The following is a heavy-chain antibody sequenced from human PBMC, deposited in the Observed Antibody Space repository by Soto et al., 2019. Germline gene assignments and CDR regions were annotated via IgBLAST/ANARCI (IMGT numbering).Heavy chain of an antibody. J-gene: IGHJ4*02. CDR2: IWYDGGNK. D-gene: IGHD3-9*01. CDR1: GFTFSDYG. CDR3: AKDRALHYDILTGYSSLDY. Sequence: QVQLVESGGGVVQPGGSLRLSCATSGFTFSDYGLHWVRQVPGKGLEWVAVIWYDGGNKYYADSVEGRFTISRENSKNPVYLQMNSVRAEDTAVYFCAKDRALHYDILTGYSSLDYWGQGTLVTVSS. V-gene: IGHV3-33*06.